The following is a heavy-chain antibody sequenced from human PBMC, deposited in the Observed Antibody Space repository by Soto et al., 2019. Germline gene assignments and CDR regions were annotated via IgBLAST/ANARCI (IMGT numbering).Heavy chain of an antibody. J-gene: IGHJ3*02. CDR2: TYYSGST. CDR3: VRGGYYKHMHSALDAFDI. V-gene: IGHV4-31*03. CDR1: GGSLRSGTYY. D-gene: IGHD3-22*01. Sequence: SETLSLTCTVSGGSLRSGTYYWSWIRQHPGKGLEWIGYTYYSGSTYYNPSLKSRVSISVDTSNNQLFLKLSSVTAADTAAYYCVRGGYYKHMHSALDAFDIWGQGKMVTVSS.